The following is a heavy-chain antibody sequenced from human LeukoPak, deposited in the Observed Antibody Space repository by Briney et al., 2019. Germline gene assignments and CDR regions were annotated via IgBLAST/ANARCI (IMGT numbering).Heavy chain of an antibody. J-gene: IGHJ4*02. V-gene: IGHV3-66*01. D-gene: IGHD3-22*01. Sequence: GGSLRLSCAASGFTVSSNYMSWVHQSPGKGLEWVSVIYSGGSTYYADSVKGRFTISRDNSKNTLYLQMNSLRAEDTAVYYCARDKSGSGYYPYYFDYWGQGTLVTVSS. CDR3: ARDKSGSGYYPYYFDY. CDR1: GFTVSSNY. CDR2: IYSGGST.